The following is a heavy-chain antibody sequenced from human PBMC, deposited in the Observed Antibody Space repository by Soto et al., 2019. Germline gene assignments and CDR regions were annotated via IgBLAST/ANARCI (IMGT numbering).Heavy chain of an antibody. D-gene: IGHD2-15*01. CDR3: AREGSSSPEYFDF. J-gene: IGHJ4*02. CDR2: IYYTGRT. V-gene: IGHV4-30-4*01. CDR1: GGSISSDDYY. Sequence: PSETLSLTCSASGGSISSDDYYWTWIRKPPGEGLEWIGYIYYTGRTSSTPSLESRVTISIDTSKNQFSLKLSSVSAADTAVYYCAREGSSSPEYFDFWGPGTLVTVSS.